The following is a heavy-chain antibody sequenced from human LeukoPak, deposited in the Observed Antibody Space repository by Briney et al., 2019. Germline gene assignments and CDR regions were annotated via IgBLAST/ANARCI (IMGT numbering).Heavy chain of an antibody. Sequence: PGGSLRLSCAASGFTFSSYWMHWVRQAPGKGLVWVSRINSDGSSTSYADSVKGRFTISRDNAKNTLYLQMNSLRAEDTAVYYCARKYYDILTGYYQEYWGQGTLVTVSS. J-gene: IGHJ4*02. CDR3: ARKYYDILTGYYQEY. CDR1: GFTFSSYW. CDR2: INSDGSST. D-gene: IGHD3-9*01. V-gene: IGHV3-74*01.